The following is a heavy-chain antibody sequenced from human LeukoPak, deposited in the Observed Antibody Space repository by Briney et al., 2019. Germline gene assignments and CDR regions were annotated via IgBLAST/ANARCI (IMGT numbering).Heavy chain of an antibody. CDR1: GFTFSSYS. Sequence: GGSLRLSRAASGFTFSSYSMNWVRQAPGKGLEWVSSISSSSSYIYYADSVKGRFTISRDNPKNSLYLQMNSLRAEDTAVYYCARADFSSGYSTWGQGTLVTVSS. CDR2: ISSSSSYI. V-gene: IGHV3-21*01. J-gene: IGHJ5*02. CDR3: ARADFSSGYST. D-gene: IGHD3-22*01.